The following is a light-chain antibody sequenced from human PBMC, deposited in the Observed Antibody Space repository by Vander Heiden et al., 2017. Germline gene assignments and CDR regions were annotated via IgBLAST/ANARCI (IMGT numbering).Light chain of an antibody. Sequence: SVLTPPPSVSGAPGQRVTISCTGSRSNLGAGYDVHWYQHLPGTAPRLLIFANANRPSGVPDRFSGSKSGTSASLAITGLRAEDEADYYCQSYDRSLSGSKVVFGGGTKLTVL. V-gene: IGLV1-40*01. CDR2: ANA. J-gene: IGLJ2*01. CDR1: RSNLGAGYD. CDR3: QSYDRSLSGSKVV.